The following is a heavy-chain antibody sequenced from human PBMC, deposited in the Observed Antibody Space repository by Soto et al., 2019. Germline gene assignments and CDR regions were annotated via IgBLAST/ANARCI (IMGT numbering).Heavy chain of an antibody. V-gene: IGHV3-7*05. CDR2: IKQDGSEK. J-gene: IGHJ4*02. D-gene: IGHD2-8*01. CDR3: ARDPHPPGFIVLMVYATSWGFDY. CDR1: GFTFSSYW. Sequence: GGSLRLSCAASGFTFSSYWMSWVRQAPGKGLEWVANIKQDGSEKYYVDSVKGRFTISRDNAKNSLYLQMNSLRAEDTAVYYCARDPHPPGFIVLMVYATSWGFDYWGQGTLVTVSS.